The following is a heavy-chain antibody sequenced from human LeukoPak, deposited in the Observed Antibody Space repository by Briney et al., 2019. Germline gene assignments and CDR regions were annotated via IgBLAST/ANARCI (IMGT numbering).Heavy chain of an antibody. CDR2: IYYSGST. CDR1: GGSISSYY. Sequence: SETLSLTCTVSGGSISSYYWSWIRQPPGKGLEWIGYIYYSGSTNYNPSLKSRVTISVDTSKNQFSLKLSSVTAADTAVYYCARGISPGYWGQGTLVTVSS. CDR3: ARGISPGY. J-gene: IGHJ4*02. D-gene: IGHD1-1*01. V-gene: IGHV4-59*01.